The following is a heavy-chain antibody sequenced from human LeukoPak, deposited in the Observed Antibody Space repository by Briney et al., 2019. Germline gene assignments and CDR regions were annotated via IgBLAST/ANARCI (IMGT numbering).Heavy chain of an antibody. CDR1: GYTFTNYG. Sequence: ASVKVSCKPSGYTFTNYGISWVRQAPGQGLEWMGWISAYNGNTHYAQNLQGRVTMTTDTSTSTAYMELKSLTSDDTAVYYCARQELETRNFDNWGQGTLVTVSS. V-gene: IGHV1-18*01. CDR3: ARQELETRNFDN. CDR2: ISAYNGNT. D-gene: IGHD1-26*01. J-gene: IGHJ4*02.